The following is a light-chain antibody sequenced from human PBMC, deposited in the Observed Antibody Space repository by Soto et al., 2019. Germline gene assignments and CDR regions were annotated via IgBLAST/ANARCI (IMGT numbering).Light chain of an antibody. J-gene: IGKJ5*01. V-gene: IGKV3-20*01. CDR3: QHYGSSPPVT. Sequence: TQSPSTLSGSVGDRVTITCRASQSVSSSYLAWYQQKPGQAPRLLIYGASSRATGIPDRFSGSGSGTDFTLTISRLEPEDFAVYFCQHYGSSPPVTFGQGTRLELK. CDR2: GAS. CDR1: QSVSSSY.